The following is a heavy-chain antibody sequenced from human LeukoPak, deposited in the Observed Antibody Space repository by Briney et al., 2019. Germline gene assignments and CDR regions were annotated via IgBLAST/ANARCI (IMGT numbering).Heavy chain of an antibody. Sequence: GGSLRLSCAASGFIVSNNYMNWVRQAPGKGLEWVSVIYSGGSTYYGDSVKGRFTISRDNSKNTLYLQMNSLRAEDTAVYYCAKDRGSYYDSSGPMDFDYWGQGTLVTVSS. D-gene: IGHD3-22*01. CDR3: AKDRGSYYDSSGPMDFDY. J-gene: IGHJ4*02. V-gene: IGHV3-53*05. CDR2: IYSGGST. CDR1: GFIVSNNY.